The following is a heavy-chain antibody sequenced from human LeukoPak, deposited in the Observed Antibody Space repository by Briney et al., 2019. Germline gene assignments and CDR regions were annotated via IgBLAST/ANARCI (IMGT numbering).Heavy chain of an antibody. J-gene: IGHJ4*02. CDR1: GFIFSNYG. CDR3: ARDMGRAWYGPPDY. CDR2: IWNDGSET. V-gene: IGHV3-33*01. Sequence: GGSLRLSCAASGFIFSNYGMHWVRQAPGKRLEWVAVIWNDGSETFHADSVKGRFRIARDNSKNTLYLQMSSLRAEDTAVYFCARDMGRAWYGPPDYWGQGTLVTVSS. D-gene: IGHD6-13*01.